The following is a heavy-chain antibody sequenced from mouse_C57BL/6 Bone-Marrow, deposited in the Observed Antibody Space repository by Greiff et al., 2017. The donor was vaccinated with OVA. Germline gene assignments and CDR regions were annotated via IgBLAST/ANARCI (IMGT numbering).Heavy chain of an antibody. CDR2: ISDGGSYT. CDR1: GFTFSSYA. V-gene: IGHV5-4*01. J-gene: IGHJ3*01. Sequence: EVKLMESGGGLVTPGGSLKLSCAASGFTFSSYAMSLVRQTPEKRLEWVATISDGGSYTYYPDNVKGRFTISRDNAKNNLYLQMSHLKSEDTAMYYCARDPGHLLWSWFAYWGQGTLVTVSA. D-gene: IGHD2-1*01. CDR3: ARDPGHLLWSWFAY.